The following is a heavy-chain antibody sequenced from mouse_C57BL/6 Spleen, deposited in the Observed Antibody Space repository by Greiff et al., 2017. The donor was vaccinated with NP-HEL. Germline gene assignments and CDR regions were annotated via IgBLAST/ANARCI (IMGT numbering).Heavy chain of an antibody. D-gene: IGHD2-3*01. CDR1: GFTFSDYY. Sequence: EVKLVESGGGLVQPGGSLKLSCAASGFTFSDYYMYWVRQTPEKRLEWVAYISNGGGSTYYPDTVKGRFTISRDNAKNTLYLQMSRLKSEDTAMYYCARGLLRPYYYAMDYWGQGTSVTVSS. J-gene: IGHJ4*01. CDR2: ISNGGGST. V-gene: IGHV5-12*01. CDR3: ARGLLRPYYYAMDY.